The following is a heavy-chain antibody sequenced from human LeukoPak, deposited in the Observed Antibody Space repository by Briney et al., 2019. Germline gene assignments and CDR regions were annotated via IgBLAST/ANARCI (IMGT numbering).Heavy chain of an antibody. J-gene: IGHJ4*02. D-gene: IGHD3-22*01. CDR3: AKDGAFELGYYYDSSGYFGPDY. CDR1: GFTFSSYA. Sequence: PGGSLRLSCAASGFTFSSYATSWVRQAPGKGLEWVSAISGSGGSTYYADSVKGRFTISRDNSKNTLYLQMNSLRAEDTAVYYCAKDGAFELGYYYDSSGYFGPDYWGQGTLVTVSS. CDR2: ISGSGGST. V-gene: IGHV3-23*01.